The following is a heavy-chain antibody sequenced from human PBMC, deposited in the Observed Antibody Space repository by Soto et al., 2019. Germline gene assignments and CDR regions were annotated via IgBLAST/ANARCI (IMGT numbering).Heavy chain of an antibody. D-gene: IGHD3-10*01. V-gene: IGHV1-69*06. CDR2: IIPIFGTA. J-gene: IGHJ4*02. Sequence: VASVKVSCKAAGGTFSSYAISWVRQAPGQGLEWMGGIIPIFGTANYAQKFQGRVTITADKSTSTAYMELSSLRSEDTAVYYCAIVGGIYYGSSSAGYWGPGSLLTLSS. CDR3: AIVGGIYYGSSSAGY. CDR1: GGTFSSYA.